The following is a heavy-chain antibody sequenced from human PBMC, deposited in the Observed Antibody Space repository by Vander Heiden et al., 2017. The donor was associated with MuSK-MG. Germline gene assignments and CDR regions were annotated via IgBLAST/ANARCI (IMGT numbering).Heavy chain of an antibody. V-gene: IGHV1-69*04. Sequence: QVQLVQSGAEVVKPGSSGKVSCKASGGSFNRDAVSWVRQALAQELEWMGAISPSRYVAHYAQKFQGRVTFTADDSTNTAYLELSGLRSDDTAVYYCARIGYSLPSYYYYMDVWGRGTTVTVSS. D-gene: IGHD5-18*01. CDR2: ISPSRYVA. J-gene: IGHJ6*03. CDR1: GGSFNRDA. CDR3: ARIGYSLPSYYYYMDV.